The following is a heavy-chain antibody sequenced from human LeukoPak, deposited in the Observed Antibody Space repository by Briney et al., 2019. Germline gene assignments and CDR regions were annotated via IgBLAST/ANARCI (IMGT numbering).Heavy chain of an antibody. CDR2: INHSGST. J-gene: IGHJ6*02. Sequence: ASETLSLTCAVYGGSFSGYYWSWIRQPPGKGLEWIGEINHSGSTNYNPSLKRLVTISVDTSKNQFSLKLSSVPAADTAVYYCARVKGYCSGGSCPPGYYYGMDVWGQGTTVTVYS. V-gene: IGHV4-34*01. D-gene: IGHD2-15*01. CDR3: ARVKGYCSGGSCPPGYYYGMDV. CDR1: GGSFSGYY.